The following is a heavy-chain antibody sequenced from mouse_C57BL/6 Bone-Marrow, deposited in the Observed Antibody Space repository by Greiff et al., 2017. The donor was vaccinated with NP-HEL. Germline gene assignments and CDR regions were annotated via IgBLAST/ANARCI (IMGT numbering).Heavy chain of an antibody. D-gene: IGHD1-1*01. CDR2: IYPYNGVS. CDR1: GYSFTGYY. V-gene: IGHV1-31*01. CDR3: ARWYYGSSSFAY. Sequence: EVNVVESGPELVKPGASVKISCKASGYSFTGYYMHWVKQSHGNILDWIGYIYPYNGVSSSNQKFKGKATLTVDKSSSTAYMELRSLTSEDSAVYYCARWYYGSSSFAYWGQGTLVTVSA. J-gene: IGHJ3*01.